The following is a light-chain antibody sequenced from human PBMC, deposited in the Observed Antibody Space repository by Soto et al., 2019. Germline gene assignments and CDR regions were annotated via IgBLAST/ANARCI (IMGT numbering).Light chain of an antibody. CDR2: VAS. J-gene: IGKJ1*01. Sequence: AIQMTQSPSSLSASVGDRVTITCRASQGIRNDLGWYQQKPGRAPKLLIYVASSLQSGVPSRFSGSGSGTDFTLTISSLQPEDFATYYCLQDYNYPRTFGQGTKVDIK. V-gene: IGKV1-6*01. CDR3: LQDYNYPRT. CDR1: QGIRND.